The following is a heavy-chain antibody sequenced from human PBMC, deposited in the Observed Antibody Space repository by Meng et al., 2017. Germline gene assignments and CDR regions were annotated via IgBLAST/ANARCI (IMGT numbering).Heavy chain of an antibody. V-gene: IGHV3-53*02. Sequence: GRRGGTGGGLIQPGGSLRLSCTASGFSVTTSYMSWVRQAPGKGLEWVSVIYSGGSTYYADSVKGRFSISRDNSKNTLYLQMNSLRAEDTAVYFCARDSSSGWYHNYWGQGTLVTVSS. J-gene: IGHJ4*02. CDR2: IYSGGST. D-gene: IGHD6-19*01. CDR3: ARDSSSGWYHNY. CDR1: GFSVTTSY.